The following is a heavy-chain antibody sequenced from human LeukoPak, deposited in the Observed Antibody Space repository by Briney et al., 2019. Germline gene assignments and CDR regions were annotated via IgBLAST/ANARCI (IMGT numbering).Heavy chain of an antibody. CDR2: IKSKTDGGTI. Sequence: GGSLRLSCAASGLSFTNAWMSWVRQAPGKGLEWVGRIKSKTDGGTIDYAAPVKGRFTISRDDSKNTLFLQMNSLKIEDTAVYYCTTVTLRPVGLWGQGTLVTVSS. CDR3: TTVTLRPVGL. CDR1: GLSFTNAW. J-gene: IGHJ4*02. D-gene: IGHD3-10*01. V-gene: IGHV3-15*05.